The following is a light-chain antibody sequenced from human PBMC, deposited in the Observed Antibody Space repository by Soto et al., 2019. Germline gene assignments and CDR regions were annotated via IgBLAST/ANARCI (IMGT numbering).Light chain of an antibody. CDR1: QSVTSSY. V-gene: IGKV3-20*01. Sequence: EIVLTQSPGTLSLSPGERATLSCRASQSVTSSYLAWYQQKPGQTPRLLIYGASTRATGIPDRFSGSGSGTDFSLTISRLEPEDFAVDYGQQYASSPYTFGQGTKLEIK. J-gene: IGKJ2*01. CDR2: GAS. CDR3: QQYASSPYT.